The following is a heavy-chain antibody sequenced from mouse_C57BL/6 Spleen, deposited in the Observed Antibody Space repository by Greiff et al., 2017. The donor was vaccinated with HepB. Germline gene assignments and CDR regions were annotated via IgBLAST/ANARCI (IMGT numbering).Heavy chain of an antibody. Sequence: QVQLQQPGAELVKPGASVKLSCKASGYTFTSYWMHWVKQRPGQGLEWIGMIHPNSGSTNYNEKFKSKATLTVDKSSSTAYMQLSSLTSEDSAVYYCARSISRYDSTRAMDYWGQGTSVTVSS. CDR3: ARSISRYDSTRAMDY. D-gene: IGHD2-4*01. V-gene: IGHV1-64*01. J-gene: IGHJ4*01. CDR1: GYTFTSYW. CDR2: IHPNSGST.